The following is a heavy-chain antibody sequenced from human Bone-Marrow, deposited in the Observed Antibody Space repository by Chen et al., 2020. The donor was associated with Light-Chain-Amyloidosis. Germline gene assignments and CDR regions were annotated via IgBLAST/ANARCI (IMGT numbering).Heavy chain of an antibody. J-gene: IGHJ4*02. CDR1: GFTFSSYD. CDR2: IRYDGSNK. V-gene: IGHV3-30*02. Sequence: QVQLVESGGGVVQPGGSLRRSCAASGFTFSSYDMHWVRQAPGKGLEWVALIRYDGSNKYYADSVKGRFTISRDNSKNTLYLQMNSLRAEDTAVYYCARYSSVWLHFDYWGQGTLVTVSS. CDR3: ARYSSVWLHFDY. D-gene: IGHD6-19*01.